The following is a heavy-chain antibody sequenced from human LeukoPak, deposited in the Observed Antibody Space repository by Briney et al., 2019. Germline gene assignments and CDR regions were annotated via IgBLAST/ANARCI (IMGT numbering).Heavy chain of an antibody. CDR1: GFTFSSYW. Sequence: GSLRLSCAASGFTFSSYWMRWVRQAPGKGLEGMANIKQDGSEKYYVDSVKGRFTISRDNAKDSLYLQMNSLRAEDTAVYSCVYYYDSSGYYYRDYWGQGTLVTVSS. V-gene: IGHV3-7*01. CDR3: VYYYDSSGYYYRDY. CDR2: IKQDGSEK. J-gene: IGHJ4*02. D-gene: IGHD3-22*01.